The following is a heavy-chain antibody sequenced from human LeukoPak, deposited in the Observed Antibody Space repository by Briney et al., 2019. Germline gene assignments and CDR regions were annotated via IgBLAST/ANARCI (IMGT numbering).Heavy chain of an antibody. CDR3: ARGDGYNFFDY. Sequence: GGSLRLSCAASGFTFSSYTMNWVRQAPGRGLEWVSSIRDSGRSIYYADSVKGRFTISRDNAKNSLYLQMNSLRAEDTAVYYCARGDGYNFFDYWGQGTLVTVPS. V-gene: IGHV3-21*01. CDR2: IRDSGRSI. D-gene: IGHD5-24*01. J-gene: IGHJ4*02. CDR1: GFTFSSYT.